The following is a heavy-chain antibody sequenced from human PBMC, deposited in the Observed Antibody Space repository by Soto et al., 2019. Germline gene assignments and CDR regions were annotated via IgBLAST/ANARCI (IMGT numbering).Heavy chain of an antibody. CDR3: ARAARWLQSRYFDL. V-gene: IGHV3-13*01. D-gene: IGHD5-12*01. Sequence: HPGGSLRLSCAASGFTFSNYDMHWVRQTTGKGLEWVSAIDIAGATYYPDSVKGRFTISREKAKNSLYLQMSSLRADDTAVYYCARAARWLQSRYFDLWGRGTLVTVSS. CDR2: IDIAGAT. J-gene: IGHJ2*01. CDR1: GFTFSNYD.